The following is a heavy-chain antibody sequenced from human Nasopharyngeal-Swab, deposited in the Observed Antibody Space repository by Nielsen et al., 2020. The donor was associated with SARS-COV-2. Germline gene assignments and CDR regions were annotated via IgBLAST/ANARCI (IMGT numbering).Heavy chain of an antibody. J-gene: IGHJ4*02. D-gene: IGHD2-21*02. V-gene: IGHV1-8*01. CDR1: GYTFTTYD. CDR2: MTPNNGAT. CDR3: TRGVPDFSY. Sequence: ASVKVSCKASGYTFTTYDINWLRQATGQGLEWMGWMTPNNGATGYAQKFQGRVTLTWDTSISTAYMELSSLRSEDTAVYYCTRGVPDFSYWGQGTLVTVSS.